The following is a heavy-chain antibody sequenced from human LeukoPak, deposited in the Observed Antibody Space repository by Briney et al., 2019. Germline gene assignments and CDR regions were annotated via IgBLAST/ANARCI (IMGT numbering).Heavy chain of an antibody. CDR1: GGSISSYY. J-gene: IGHJ4*02. CDR3: ARVRFGDGARFFDY. D-gene: IGHD3-10*01. V-gene: IGHV4-59*12. Sequence: SETLSLTCTVSGGSISSYYWSWIRQPPGKGLEWIGSIYYSGSTYYNPSLKSRVTISVDTSKNQFSLKLSSVTAADTAVYYCARVRFGDGARFFDYWGQGTLVTVSS. CDR2: IYYSGST.